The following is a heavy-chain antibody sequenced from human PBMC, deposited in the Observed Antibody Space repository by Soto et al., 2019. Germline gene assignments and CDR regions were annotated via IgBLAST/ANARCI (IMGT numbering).Heavy chain of an antibody. V-gene: IGHV3-30*18. CDR3: AKDYGDIVLMVYAMPDY. CDR2: ISYEGSNK. J-gene: IGHJ4*02. Sequence: GGSLRLSCAASGFTFSSYGMHWVRQAPGKGLEWVAVISYEGSNKYYADSVKGRFTISRDNSKNTLYLQMNSLRAEDTAVYFCAKDYGDIVLMVYAMPDYWGQGTLVTVSS. D-gene: IGHD2-8*01. CDR1: GFTFSSYG.